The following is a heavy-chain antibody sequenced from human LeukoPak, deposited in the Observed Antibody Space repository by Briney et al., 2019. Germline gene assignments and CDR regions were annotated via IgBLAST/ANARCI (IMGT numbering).Heavy chain of an antibody. CDR1: GFTFSSHS. CDR3: ARDPYSSSYFDY. V-gene: IGHV3-48*04. CDR2: ISSSSSTI. D-gene: IGHD6-6*01. Sequence: PGGSLRLPCAASGFTFSSHSINWVRQAPGKGREGVSYISSSSSTIYYADSVKGRFTISRDNAKNSLYLQMNSLRAEDTAVYYCARDPYSSSYFDYWGQGTLVTVSS. J-gene: IGHJ4*02.